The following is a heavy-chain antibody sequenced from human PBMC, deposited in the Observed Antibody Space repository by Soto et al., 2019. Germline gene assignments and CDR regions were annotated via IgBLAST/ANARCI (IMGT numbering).Heavy chain of an antibody. CDR3: AKGLSGSGAYQYFDP. CDR2: ISGSGDRT. CDR1: AFAFSRSA. Sequence: EVQLLESGGGLVQPGGSLRLSCAASAFAFSRSAMSWVRQTPGKGLEWVSAISGSGDRTFYADSVKGRFTISRDNSKNTLYLQMTSLRVEDTAVYYCAKGLSGSGAYQYFDPWGQGTLVTVSS. D-gene: IGHD3-10*01. V-gene: IGHV3-23*01. J-gene: IGHJ5*02.